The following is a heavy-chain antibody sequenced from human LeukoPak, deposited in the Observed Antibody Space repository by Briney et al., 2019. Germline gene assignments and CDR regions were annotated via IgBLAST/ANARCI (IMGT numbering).Heavy chain of an antibody. J-gene: IGHJ4*02. CDR2: INPNSGGT. CDR3: ARVLSGSYPWYFDY. D-gene: IGHD1-26*01. Sequence: ASVKVSCKASGYTFTGYYMHWVRQAPGQGLEWMGWINPNSGGTNYAQKFQGRVTMTRDTSISTAYMELSRLRSDDTAVYYRARVLSGSYPWYFDYWGQGTLVTVSS. CDR1: GYTFTGYY. V-gene: IGHV1-2*02.